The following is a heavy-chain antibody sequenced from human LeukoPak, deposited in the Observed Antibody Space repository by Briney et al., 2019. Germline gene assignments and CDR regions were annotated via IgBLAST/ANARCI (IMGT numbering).Heavy chain of an antibody. CDR2: IYYSGST. V-gene: IGHV4-39*01. CDR1: GGSISSSSYY. CDR3: ATGLDSSSWYNAGH. J-gene: IGHJ4*02. Sequence: SETLSLTCTVSGGSISSSSYYWGWIRQPPGKGLEWIGSIYYSGSTYYNPSLKSRVTISVDTSKNQFSLKLSSVTAADTAVYYCATGLDSSSWYNAGHWGQGTLVTVSS. D-gene: IGHD6-13*01.